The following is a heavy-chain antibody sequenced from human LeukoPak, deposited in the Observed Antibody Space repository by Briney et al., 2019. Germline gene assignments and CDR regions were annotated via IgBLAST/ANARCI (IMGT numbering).Heavy chain of an antibody. D-gene: IGHD6-19*01. V-gene: IGHV4-4*02. CDR2: IYHSGST. CDR3: ARHLAVPGTRAFDL. Sequence: PSGTLSLTCAVSGGSIISNNWWSCVRQPPGKGLEWIGEIYHSGSTNYNPSLKSRVTISVDRSKNQFSLRLSSVTAADTAVYFCARHLAVPGTRAFDLWGQGTMVTVSS. CDR1: GGSIISNNW. J-gene: IGHJ3*01.